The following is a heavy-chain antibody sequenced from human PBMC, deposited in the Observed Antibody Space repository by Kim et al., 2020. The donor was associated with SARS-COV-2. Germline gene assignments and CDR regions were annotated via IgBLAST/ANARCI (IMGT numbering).Heavy chain of an antibody. CDR2: FDPEDGET. J-gene: IGHJ5*02. V-gene: IGHV1-24*01. D-gene: IGHD6-6*01. Sequence: ASVKVSCKVSGYTLTELSMHWVRQAPGKGLEWMGGFDPEDGETIYAQKFQGRVTMTEDTSTDTAYMELSSLRSEDTAVYYCATAPALVRDGWFDPWGQGTLVTVSS. CDR3: ATAPALVRDGWFDP. CDR1: GYTLTELS.